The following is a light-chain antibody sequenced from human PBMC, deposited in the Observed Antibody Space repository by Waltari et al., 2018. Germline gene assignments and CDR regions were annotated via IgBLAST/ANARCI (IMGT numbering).Light chain of an antibody. CDR2: GTS. Sequence: EIVLTQSPGTLSLSPGDRATLPCRASHRFSSDYLAWYRQRPGQAPLLLSSGTSSRATGIPDRFSGSGSGTDFTLTISRLEPEDFAVYYCLQYDTSPKTFGHGTKVDI. V-gene: IGKV3-20*01. J-gene: IGKJ1*01. CDR1: HRFSSDY. CDR3: LQYDTSPKT.